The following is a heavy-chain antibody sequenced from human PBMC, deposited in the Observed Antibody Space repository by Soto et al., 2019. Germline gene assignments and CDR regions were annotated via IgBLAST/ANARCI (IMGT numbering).Heavy chain of an antibody. D-gene: IGHD3-10*01. CDR1: GFTFSSYG. CDR3: ARDRVYYGSGSYYQYYYGMDV. J-gene: IGHJ6*02. Sequence: GGSLRLSCAASGFTFSSYGMHWVRQAPGKGLEWVAVIWYDGSNKYYADSVKGRFTISRDNSKNTLYLQMNSLRAEDTAVYYCARDRVYYGSGSYYQYYYGMDVWGQGTTVTVSS. V-gene: IGHV3-33*01. CDR2: IWYDGSNK.